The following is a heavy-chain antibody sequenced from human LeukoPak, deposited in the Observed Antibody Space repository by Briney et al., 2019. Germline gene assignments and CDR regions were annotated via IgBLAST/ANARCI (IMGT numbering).Heavy chain of an antibody. V-gene: IGHV3-23*01. Sequence: PGGSLRLSCAASAFTFSSYAMCWVRQAPGKGLEWVSTISDSGDSTYHADSVRGRFTISRDNSKNTLYLQMNSLRGEDTAVYYCAKDLDNGQWSNNLYYFDYWGQGTLVTVSS. J-gene: IGHJ4*02. CDR3: AKDLDNGQWSNNLYYFDY. D-gene: IGHD6-19*01. CDR2: ISDSGDST. CDR1: AFTFSSYA.